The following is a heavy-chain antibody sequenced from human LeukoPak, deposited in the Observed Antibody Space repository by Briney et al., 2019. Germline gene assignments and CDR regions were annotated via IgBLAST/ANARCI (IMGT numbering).Heavy chain of an antibody. J-gene: IGHJ5*02. Sequence: SETLSLTCPVSGGSISGSDYYWAWIRQPPGKGLEWIGSMYYSRSTYYNPSLKSRVTISVDTSKNHFSLKLSSVTAADTAVYYCARHGHYSSLDPWGQGTLVTVSS. CDR1: GGSISGSDYY. CDR3: ARHGHYSSLDP. CDR2: MYYSRST. D-gene: IGHD6-13*01. V-gene: IGHV4-39*01.